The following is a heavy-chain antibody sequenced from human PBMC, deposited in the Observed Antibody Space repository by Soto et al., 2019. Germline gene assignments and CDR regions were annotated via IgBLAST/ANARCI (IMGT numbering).Heavy chain of an antibody. J-gene: IGHJ4*02. CDR3: ARVRQLGFDY. V-gene: IGHV4-38-2*01. D-gene: IGHD6-13*01. Sequence: KPSETLSLTCGVSGYSISSGYYWGWIRQPPGKGLEWIASIFHSGSTYYNPSLKSRVTISVDTSKNQFSLKLSSVTAADTAVYYCARVRQLGFDYWGQGTLVTVSS. CDR2: IFHSGST. CDR1: GYSISSGYY.